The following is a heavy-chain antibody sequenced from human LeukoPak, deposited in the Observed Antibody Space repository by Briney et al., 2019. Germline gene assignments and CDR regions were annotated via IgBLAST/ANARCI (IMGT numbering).Heavy chain of an antibody. CDR1: GGSFSGYY. V-gene: IGHV4-34*01. Sequence: SETLSLTCAVYGGSFSGYYWSWIRQPPGKGLEWIGEINHSGSTNYNPSLKSRFTISVDTSKNPFPLKLSSVTAAEPAVYYCARVVDTAMVAWFDPWGQGNLVPVSS. D-gene: IGHD5-18*01. CDR3: ARVVDTAMVAWFDP. CDR2: INHSGST. J-gene: IGHJ5*02.